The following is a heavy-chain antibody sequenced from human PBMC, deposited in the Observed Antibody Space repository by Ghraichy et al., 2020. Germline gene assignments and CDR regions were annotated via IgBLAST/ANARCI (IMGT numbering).Heavy chain of an antibody. D-gene: IGHD3-3*01. J-gene: IGHJ4*02. Sequence: SETLSLTCAVYGGSFSGYYWSWIRQPPGKGLEWIGEINHSGSTNYNPSLKSRVTISVDTSKNQFSLKLSSVTAADTAVYYCARERRVFGVVSFDYWGQGTLVTVSS. V-gene: IGHV4-34*01. CDR2: INHSGST. CDR1: GGSFSGYY. CDR3: ARERRVFGVVSFDY.